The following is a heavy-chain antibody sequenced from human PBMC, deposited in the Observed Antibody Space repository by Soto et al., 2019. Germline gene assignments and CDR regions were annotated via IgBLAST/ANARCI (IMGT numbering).Heavy chain of an antibody. CDR3: AHSMAPRIFDF. V-gene: IGHV2-5*02. J-gene: IGHJ4*02. CDR1: GFSLSTSGVG. Sequence: QITLKESGPMLVKPTQTLTLTCTFSGFSLSTSGVGVGWIRQPPGKALEWLALIYWDDDKRYSPSLITRLTITKDTSKTLVLLTMTNMDPVDTATYYCAHSMAPRIFDFWGQGTLVTVST. CDR2: IYWDDDK.